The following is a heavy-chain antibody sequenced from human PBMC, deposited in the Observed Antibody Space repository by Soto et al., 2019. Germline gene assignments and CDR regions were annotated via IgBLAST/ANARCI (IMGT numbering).Heavy chain of an antibody. Sequence: EVQLLESGGGLVQPGGSLRLSCAASGFTFSSYAMSWVRQAPGKGLEWVSAISGSGGSTYYADSVKGRFTISRDNSKNTPNLQINRLRAEDPEVYYSARENAYRSSWCEFDYWGQDTLVTVSS. J-gene: IGHJ4*02. D-gene: IGHD6-13*01. V-gene: IGHV3-23*01. CDR2: ISGSGGST. CDR3: ARENAYRSSWCEFDY. CDR1: GFTFSSYA.